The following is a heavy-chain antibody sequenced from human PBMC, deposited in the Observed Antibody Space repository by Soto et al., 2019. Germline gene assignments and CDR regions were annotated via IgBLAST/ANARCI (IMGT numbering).Heavy chain of an antibody. D-gene: IGHD3-16*02. CDR3: ARVLSRDYIWGSYRYTERNRRHYFDY. CDR2: INHSGST. V-gene: IGHV4-34*01. Sequence: SETLSLTCAVYGGSFSGYYWSWIRQPPGKGLERIGEINHSGSTNYNPSLKSRVTISVDTSKNQFSLKLSSVTAADTAVYYCARVLSRDYIWGSYRYTERNRRHYFDYWGQGTLVTVPQ. J-gene: IGHJ4*02. CDR1: GGSFSGYY.